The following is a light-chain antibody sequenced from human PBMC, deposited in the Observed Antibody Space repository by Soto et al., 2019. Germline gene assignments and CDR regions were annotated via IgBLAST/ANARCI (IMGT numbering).Light chain of an antibody. CDR2: DVN. CDR3: RSYTSSSAYVI. CDR1: SSDVGGYNY. Sequence: QSALNQPASVSGSPGQSITISCTGTSSDVGGYNYVSWYQQHPGKAPKLMIDDVNNRPSGVSNRFSGSKSGNTASLTISGLQAEDEADYYCRSYTSSSAYVIFGGGTKLTVL. V-gene: IGLV2-14*01. J-gene: IGLJ2*01.